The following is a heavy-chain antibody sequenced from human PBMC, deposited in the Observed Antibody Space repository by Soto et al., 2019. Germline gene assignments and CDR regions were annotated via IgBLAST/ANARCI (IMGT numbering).Heavy chain of an antibody. CDR3: ARVRRTTIFGVVSEDVFDI. CDR2: INIDGSST. Sequence: EVQLVESGGGLVQPGGSLRLSCAASGFTFNNYWMHWVSQAPGKGLVCVSRINIDGSSTSYADSVKGRFTISRDNAKNTLFLQMDSLRAEDTAVYYCARVRRTTIFGVVSEDVFDIWGQGTMVTVSS. D-gene: IGHD3-3*01. CDR1: GFTFNNYW. J-gene: IGHJ3*02. V-gene: IGHV3-74*01.